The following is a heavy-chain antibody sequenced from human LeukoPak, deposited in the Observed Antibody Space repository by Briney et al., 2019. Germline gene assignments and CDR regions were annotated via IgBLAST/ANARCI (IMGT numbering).Heavy chain of an antibody. CDR1: GGSFSGYY. D-gene: IGHD2-15*01. V-gene: IGHV4-34*01. J-gene: IGHJ5*02. CDR2: INHSGST. CDR3: ARGVVVVAVWFDP. Sequence: SETLSLTCAVYGGSFSGYYWSWIRQPPGKGLEWIGEINHSGSTNYNLSLKSRVTISVDTSKNQFSPKLSSVTAADTAVYYCARGVVVVAVWFDPWGQGTLVTVSS.